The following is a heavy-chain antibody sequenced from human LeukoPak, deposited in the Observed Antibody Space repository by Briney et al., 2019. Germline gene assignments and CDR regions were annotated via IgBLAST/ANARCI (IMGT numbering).Heavy chain of an antibody. J-gene: IGHJ4*02. Sequence: SVKISCKASGGTFSSYATSWVRQAPGQGLEWMGRIIPIFGTANYAQKFQGRVTITTDESTSTAYMELSSLRSEDTAVYYCARTTNWNDDGSFDYWGQGTLVTVSS. CDR2: IIPIFGTA. V-gene: IGHV1-69*05. D-gene: IGHD1-1*01. CDR1: GGTFSSYA. CDR3: ARTTNWNDDGSFDY.